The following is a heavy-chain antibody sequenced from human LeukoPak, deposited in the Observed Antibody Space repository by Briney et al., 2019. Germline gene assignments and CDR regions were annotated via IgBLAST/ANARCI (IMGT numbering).Heavy chain of an antibody. CDR1: GFTVSSNY. CDR2: ISSSSSTI. V-gene: IGHV3-48*01. Sequence: PGGSLRLSCAASGFTVSSNYMSWVRQAPGKGLEWVSYISSSSSTIYYADSVKGRFTISRDNAKNSLYLQMNSLRAEDTAVYYCARGGSGTTLKYWGQGTLVTVSS. CDR3: ARGGSGTTLKY. D-gene: IGHD6-19*01. J-gene: IGHJ4*02.